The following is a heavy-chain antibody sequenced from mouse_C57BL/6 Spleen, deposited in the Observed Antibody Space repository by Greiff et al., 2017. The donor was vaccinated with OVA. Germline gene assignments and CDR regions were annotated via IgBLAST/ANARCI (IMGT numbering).Heavy chain of an antibody. V-gene: IGHV1-50*01. D-gene: IGHD6-1*01. Sequence: QVQLQQPGAELVKPGASVKLSCKASGYTFTSYWMQWVKQRPGPGLEWIGEIDPSDSYTNYNQKFKGKATLTVDTSSSTAYMQLSSLTSEDSAVYYCAASYRGFAYWGQGTLVTVSA. CDR1: GYTFTSYW. CDR3: AASYRGFAY. CDR2: IDPSDSYT. J-gene: IGHJ3*01.